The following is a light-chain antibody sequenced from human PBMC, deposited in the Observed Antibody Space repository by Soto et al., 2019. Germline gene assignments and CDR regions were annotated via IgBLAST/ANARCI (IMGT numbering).Light chain of an antibody. CDR3: SSSEGSNKVV. J-gene: IGLJ2*01. CDR2: EVS. Sequence: QSALSQPPSASGSPGQSVTISCTGTSSDVGGYNYVSWYQQDPGKAPKLMIYEVSKRPSGVPNRFSGSKSGNTASLPVSGGQAEDDYDYYCSSSEGSNKVVFGGGTKVTVL. CDR1: SSDVGGYNY. V-gene: IGLV2-8*01.